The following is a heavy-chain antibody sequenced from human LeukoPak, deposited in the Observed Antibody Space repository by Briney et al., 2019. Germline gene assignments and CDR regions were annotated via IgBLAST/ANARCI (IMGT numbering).Heavy chain of an antibody. V-gene: IGHV4-34*01. CDR3: AKDPSNWNRKYGESWFDP. D-gene: IGHD1-20*01. CDR2: INHSGST. J-gene: IGHJ5*02. Sequence: SETLSLTCAVYGGSFSGYYWSWIRQPPGKGLEWIGEINHSGSTNYNPSLKSRVTISVDTSKNQFSLKLSSVTAADTAVYYCAKDPSNWNRKYGESWFDPWGQGTLVTVSS. CDR1: GGSFSGYY.